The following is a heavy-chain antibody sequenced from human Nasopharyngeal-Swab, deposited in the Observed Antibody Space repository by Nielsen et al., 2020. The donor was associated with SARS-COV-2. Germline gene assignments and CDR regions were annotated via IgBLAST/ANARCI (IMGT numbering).Heavy chain of an antibody. Sequence: GESLKISCAASGFTFSSYAMHWVRQAPGKGLEWVAVISYDGSNKYYADSVKGRFTISRDNSKNTLYLQMNSLRAEDTAVYYCARDSAVAGRGRVPGYWGQGTLSPSPQ. J-gene: IGHJ4*02. CDR2: ISYDGSNK. CDR3: ARDSAVAGRGRVPGY. V-gene: IGHV3-30-3*01. CDR1: GFTFSSYA. D-gene: IGHD6-19*01.